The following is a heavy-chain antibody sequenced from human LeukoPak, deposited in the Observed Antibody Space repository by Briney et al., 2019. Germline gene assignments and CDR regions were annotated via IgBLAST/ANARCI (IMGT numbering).Heavy chain of an antibody. CDR3: ASLLWFGELFSTLRYYFDY. CDR2: TYYSGST. D-gene: IGHD3-10*01. Sequence: SETLSLTCTVSGGSISSSSYYWGWIRQPPGKGLEWIVSTYYSGSTYYNPSLKSRVTISVDTSKNQFSLKLSSVTAADTAVYYCASLLWFGELFSTLRYYFDYWGQGTLVTVSS. J-gene: IGHJ4*02. V-gene: IGHV4-39*01. CDR1: GGSISSSSYY.